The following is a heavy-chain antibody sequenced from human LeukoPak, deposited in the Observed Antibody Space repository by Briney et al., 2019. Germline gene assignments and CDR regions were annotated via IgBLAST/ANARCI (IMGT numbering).Heavy chain of an antibody. CDR3: ARDRLTGARFDP. CDR2: ISSSSSYI. Sequence: GGSLRLSCAASGFTFSSYSMNWVRQAPGKGLEWVSSISSSSSYIYYADSVEGRFTISRDNAKNSLYLQMNSLRAEDTAVYYCARDRLTGARFDPWGQGTLVTVSS. V-gene: IGHV3-21*01. J-gene: IGHJ5*02. D-gene: IGHD7-27*01. CDR1: GFTFSSYS.